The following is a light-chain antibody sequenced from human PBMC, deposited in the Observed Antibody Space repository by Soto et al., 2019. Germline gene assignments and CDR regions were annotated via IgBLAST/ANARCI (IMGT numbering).Light chain of an antibody. Sequence: TGMEHKRATQRGAREECASLSSWASQSVSSKLAWYQQKPGQAPRLLIYGASTRATGIPARFSGSGSGTEFTLTISSLQSEDFAVYYCQQYNNWPLTFGQGTKVDIK. V-gene: IGKV3D-15*01. CDR2: GAS. CDR3: QQYNNWPLT. J-gene: IGKJ1*01. CDR1: QSVSSK.